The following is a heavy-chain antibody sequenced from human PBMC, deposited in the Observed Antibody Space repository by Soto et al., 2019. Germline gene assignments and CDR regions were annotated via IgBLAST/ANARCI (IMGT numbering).Heavy chain of an antibody. CDR3: ATVHNTSRSFDY. CDR2: ISDSGGSS. CDR1: GFSFGNYV. J-gene: IGHJ4*02. V-gene: IGHV3-23*01. Sequence: EVQLLQSGGGLVQPGGSLRLSCAASGFSFGNYVMNWVRQAPGKGLEWVSGISDSGGSSSSADSVKGRFTVSRDNSKNTLDLQMSSLRAEDTAVYYCATVHNTSRSFDYWGQGTLVTVSS. D-gene: IGHD1-20*01.